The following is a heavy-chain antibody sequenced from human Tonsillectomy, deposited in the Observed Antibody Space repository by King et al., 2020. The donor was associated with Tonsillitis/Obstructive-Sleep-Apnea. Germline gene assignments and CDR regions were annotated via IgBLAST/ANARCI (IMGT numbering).Heavy chain of an antibody. CDR3: ARHNYDSGDWFDP. V-gene: IGHV4-39*01. CDR1: GGSISSSSYY. J-gene: IGHJ5*02. Sequence: LQLQESGPGLVKPSETLSLTCTVSGGSISSSSYYWGWIRQPPGKGLEWIGSIYYRGSTHYNPSLKSRVTISVGTAKNQFSLKLSSATAADTAVYYCARHNYDSGDWFDPWGQGTLVTVSS. CDR2: IYYRGST. D-gene: IGHD3-22*01.